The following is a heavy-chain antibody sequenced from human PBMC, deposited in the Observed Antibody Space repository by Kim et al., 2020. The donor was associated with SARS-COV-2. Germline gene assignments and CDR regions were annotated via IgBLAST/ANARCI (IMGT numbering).Heavy chain of an antibody. D-gene: IGHD2-15*01. V-gene: IGHV3-23*01. Sequence: GGSLRLSCAASGFSFISYAMSWVRQTPGKGLDWVSGISGSGGNTYYADSVKGRFTISRDNSKNTLYPQMNSLRADDTAVYYCAKAPRSVASAQFDYWGQGILVTVSS. J-gene: IGHJ4*02. CDR2: ISGSGGNT. CDR1: GFSFISYA. CDR3: AKAPRSVASAQFDY.